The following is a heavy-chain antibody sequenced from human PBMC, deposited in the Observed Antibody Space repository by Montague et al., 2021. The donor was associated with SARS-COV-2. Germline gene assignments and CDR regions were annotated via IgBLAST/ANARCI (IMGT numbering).Heavy chain of an antibody. V-gene: IGHV4-34*01. J-gene: IGHJ6*02. CDR3: ARGAHNPSLKSRVTISVDTSKNQFSMKLSSVTAADTAVYYCTREGYQVLWSDYYYYGMDV. CDR2: INHGGST. D-gene: IGHD3-10*01. CDR1: GGSFSDYH. Sequence: SETLSLTCAVYGGSFSDYHWTWIRQSPGEGLEWIGQINHGGSTKYNPSLKSRVTISIDTSKKQFSLKLTSVTAADTAVYYCARGAHNPSLKSRVTISVDTSKNQFSMKLSSVTAADTAVYYCTREGYQVLWSDYYYYGMDVWGQGTTVTVSS.